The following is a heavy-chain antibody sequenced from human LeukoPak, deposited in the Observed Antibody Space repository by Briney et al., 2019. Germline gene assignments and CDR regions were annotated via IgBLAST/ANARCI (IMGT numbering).Heavy chain of an antibody. CDR1: GGSISSGSYY. D-gene: IGHD3-22*01. CDR2: IYTSGST. Sequence: SQTLSLTCTVSGGSISSGSYYWSWIRQPAGKGLEWIGRIYTSGSTNYNPSLTSRVTISVDTSKNHFSLKLSSVTAADTAVYYCAISSQFYSDRSGHVGPYDYWGQGTLVTVSS. V-gene: IGHV4-61*02. CDR3: AISSQFYSDRSGHVGPYDY. J-gene: IGHJ4*02.